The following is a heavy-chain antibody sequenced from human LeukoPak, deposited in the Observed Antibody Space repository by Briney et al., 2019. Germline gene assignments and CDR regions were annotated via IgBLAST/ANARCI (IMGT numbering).Heavy chain of an antibody. CDR2: IKQDGSEK. V-gene: IGHV3-7*01. J-gene: IGHJ5*02. Sequence: GGSLRLSCAASGFTFSSYEMNWVRQAPGKGLEWVANIKQDGSEKYYVDSVKGRFTISRDNAKNSLYLQMNSLRAEDTAVYYCARLRARRIQLGFDPWGQGTLVTVSS. D-gene: IGHD5-18*01. CDR1: GFTFSSYE. CDR3: ARLRARRIQLGFDP.